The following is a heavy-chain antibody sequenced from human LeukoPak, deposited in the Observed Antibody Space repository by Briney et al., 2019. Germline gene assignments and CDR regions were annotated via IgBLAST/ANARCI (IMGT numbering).Heavy chain of an antibody. D-gene: IGHD4-17*01. CDR3: ARKTPLYGDFDY. CDR2: ISAYSGDT. CDR1: GYTFTSYG. Sequence: ASVKVSCKASGYTFTSYGISWVRQAPGQGLEWVGWISAYSGDTNYAQKFQGRATMTTDTSTSTAYMELRSLSSDDTAVYYCARKTPLYGDFDYWGQGTLVTVSS. V-gene: IGHV1-18*01. J-gene: IGHJ4*02.